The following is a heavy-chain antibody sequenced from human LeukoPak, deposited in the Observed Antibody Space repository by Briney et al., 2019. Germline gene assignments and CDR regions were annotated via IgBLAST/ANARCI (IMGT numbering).Heavy chain of an antibody. V-gene: IGHV3-33*03. CDR3: AKDWKEYDFPDWFDP. Sequence: GGSLRLSCATSGFSFSTYGMHWVRQAPGKGLEWVAFIWSDGSNEDYADSVKGRFTISRDNSKKTLFLQMNSLRVEDTAVYYCAKDWKEYDFPDWFDPWGQGTLVTVSS. J-gene: IGHJ5*02. D-gene: IGHD3-3*01. CDR2: IWSDGSNE. CDR1: GFSFSTYG.